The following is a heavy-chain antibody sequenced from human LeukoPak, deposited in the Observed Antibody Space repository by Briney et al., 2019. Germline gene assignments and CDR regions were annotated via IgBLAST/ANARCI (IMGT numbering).Heavy chain of an antibody. CDR2: INPSGGST. D-gene: IGHD3-22*01. CDR3: AREESDYYDSSGPWFDP. Sequence: ASVKVSCKASGYTFTSYYMHWVRQAPGQGLEWMGIINPSGGSTSYAQKFQGRVTMTRDTSTSTVYMELGSLRSEDTAVYYCAREESDYYDSSGPWFDPWGQGTLVTVSS. V-gene: IGHV1-46*01. J-gene: IGHJ5*02. CDR1: GYTFTSYY.